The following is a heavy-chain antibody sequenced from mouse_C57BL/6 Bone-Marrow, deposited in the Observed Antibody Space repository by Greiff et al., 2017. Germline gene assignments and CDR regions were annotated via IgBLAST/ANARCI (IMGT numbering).Heavy chain of an antibody. CDR1: GYTFTSYT. CDR2: INPSSGYT. J-gene: IGHJ4*01. V-gene: IGHV1-4*01. CDR3: ARSPYYYGSSYGAMDY. D-gene: IGHD1-1*01. Sequence: QVQLQQSGAELARPGASVKMSCKASGYTFTSYTMHWVKQRPGQGLEWIGYINPSSGYTKYNQKFKDKATLTADKYSSTAYMQLSSLTSEDSAVYYCARSPYYYGSSYGAMDYWGQGTSVTVSS.